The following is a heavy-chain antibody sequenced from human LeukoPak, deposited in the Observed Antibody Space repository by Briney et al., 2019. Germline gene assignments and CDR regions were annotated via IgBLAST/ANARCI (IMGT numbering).Heavy chain of an antibody. Sequence: PGGSLRLSCAGSGFTFSSYTMSWVRQAPGKGLEWVSAISGSGGSTYYADSVKGRFTISRDNSKNTLYLQMNSLRAEDAAVYYCANPVDSSGWFQALDAFDIWGQGTMVTVSS. CDR3: ANPVDSSGWFQALDAFDI. D-gene: IGHD6-19*01. J-gene: IGHJ3*02. V-gene: IGHV3-23*01. CDR1: GFTFSSYT. CDR2: ISGSGGST.